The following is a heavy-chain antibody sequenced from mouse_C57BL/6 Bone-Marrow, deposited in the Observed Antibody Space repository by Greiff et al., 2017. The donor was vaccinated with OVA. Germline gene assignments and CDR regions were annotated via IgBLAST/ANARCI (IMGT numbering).Heavy chain of an antibody. J-gene: IGHJ4*01. Sequence: VQLQQSGAELVKPGASVKLSCKASGYTFTSYWMHWVKQRPGRGLEWIGRIDPNSGGTKYNEKFKSKATLTVDKPSSTAYMQLSSLTSEDSAVYYCARYGTTVVAKGLDAMDYWGQGTSVTVSS. D-gene: IGHD1-1*01. CDR1: GYTFTSYW. CDR3: ARYGTTVVAKGLDAMDY. V-gene: IGHV1-72*01. CDR2: IDPNSGGT.